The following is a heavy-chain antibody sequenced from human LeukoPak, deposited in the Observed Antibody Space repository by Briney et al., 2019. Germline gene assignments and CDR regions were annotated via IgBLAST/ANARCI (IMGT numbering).Heavy chain of an antibody. Sequence: GGSLRLSCAASGFIFSDSPIRWVRQASGNGLEWVGRVRSKDDGYATGYAASVKGRFTISRDDSKNMVYLQMNSLKTEDTAVYYCTRQPQGTGTVDYWGQGTLVTVSS. CDR3: TRQPQGTGTVDY. D-gene: IGHD3/OR15-3a*01. J-gene: IGHJ4*01. CDR2: VRSKDDGYAT. V-gene: IGHV3-73*01. CDR1: GFIFSDSP.